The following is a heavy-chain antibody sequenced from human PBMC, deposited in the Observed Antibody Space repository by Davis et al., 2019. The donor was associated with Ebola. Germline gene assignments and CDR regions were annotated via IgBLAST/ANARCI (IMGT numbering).Heavy chain of an antibody. CDR3: AKESSGYFYVDY. Sequence: GESLKISCAASEFTFSTYAMSWVRQAPGKGLEWVSGISGSGDSTYYADYLKGRFTISRDNSKNTLHLQMNSLRAEDTAVYYCAKESSGYFYVDYWGQGTLVTVSS. V-gene: IGHV3-23*01. CDR2: ISGSGDST. D-gene: IGHD3-22*01. J-gene: IGHJ4*02. CDR1: EFTFSTYA.